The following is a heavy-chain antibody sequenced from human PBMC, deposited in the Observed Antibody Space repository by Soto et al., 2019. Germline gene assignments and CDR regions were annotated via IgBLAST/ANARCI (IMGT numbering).Heavy chain of an antibody. CDR2: ITHSGGNT. J-gene: IGHJ6*03. V-gene: IGHV3-23*01. Sequence: GGSLGRSCAASGFTFSSYGMNWVRQAPGRGLEWVSSITHSGGNTYYADSVEGRFTISRDNSKDTLYLQMNSLRAEDTAVYYCAGRYCTNGICYTHSYYYTDVCGKATTVTVSS. CDR1: GFTFSSYG. D-gene: IGHD2-8*01. CDR3: AGRYCTNGICYTHSYYYTDV.